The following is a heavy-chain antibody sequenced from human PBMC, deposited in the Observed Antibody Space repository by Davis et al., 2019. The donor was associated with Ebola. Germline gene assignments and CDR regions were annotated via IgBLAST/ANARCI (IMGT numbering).Heavy chain of an antibody. CDR1: GFTFSNYW. CDR2: ISSSGSTI. Sequence: GESLKISCAASGFTFSNYWMSWIRQAPGKGLEWVSYISSSGSTIYYADSVKGRFTISRDNAKNSLYLQMNSLRAEDTAVYYCAREVGIAVAGTRIPPSWGQGTLVTVSS. CDR3: AREVGIAVAGTRIPPS. J-gene: IGHJ5*02. D-gene: IGHD6-19*01. V-gene: IGHV3-11*01.